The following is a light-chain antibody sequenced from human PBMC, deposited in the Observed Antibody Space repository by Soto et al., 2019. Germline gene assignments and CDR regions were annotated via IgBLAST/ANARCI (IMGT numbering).Light chain of an antibody. Sequence: EIVLTQSPGTLCLSPGERATLSCRASQSVSNNYLAWYQQKPGQAPRLLIYGASSRATGIPDRFSGSGSGTEFTLTISRLEPEDFAVFYCQQYGGSPRTFGQGTRVEIK. CDR2: GAS. J-gene: IGKJ1*01. CDR3: QQYGGSPRT. V-gene: IGKV3-20*01. CDR1: QSVSNNY.